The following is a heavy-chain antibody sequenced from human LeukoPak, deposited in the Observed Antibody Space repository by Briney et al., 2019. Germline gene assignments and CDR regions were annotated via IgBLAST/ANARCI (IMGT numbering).Heavy chain of an antibody. CDR2: ISGDGDNT. J-gene: IGHJ5*01. Sequence: GGSLRLSCVASGFTLNDYALHWVRQAPGKGLEWISLISGDGDNTYYADSVKGRFTISRDNSKNSLYLQMSSLRAEDTALYYCAKGVRSGPCYHCFDPWGQGTLVTVSS. D-gene: IGHD2-15*01. CDR1: GFTLNDYA. V-gene: IGHV3-43*02. CDR3: AKGVRSGPCYHCFDP.